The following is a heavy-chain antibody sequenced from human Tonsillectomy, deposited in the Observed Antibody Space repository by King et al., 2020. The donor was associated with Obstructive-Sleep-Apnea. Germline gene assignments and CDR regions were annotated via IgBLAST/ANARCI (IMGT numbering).Heavy chain of an antibody. CDR2: IWYDGSYK. V-gene: IGHV3-33*01. CDR1: GFTISNYG. CDR3: ARELEYCGGGACPEIVDI. D-gene: IGHD2-21*01. J-gene: IGHJ4*02. Sequence: VQLVESGGGVVQPGRSLRLSCAASGFTISNYGMHWVRQAPGKGLEWVAIIWYDGSYKYYADSVKGRFTISRDTSKNTLFLQMQSLRAEDTAVYYCARELEYCGGGACPEIVDIWGQGDLVTVSS.